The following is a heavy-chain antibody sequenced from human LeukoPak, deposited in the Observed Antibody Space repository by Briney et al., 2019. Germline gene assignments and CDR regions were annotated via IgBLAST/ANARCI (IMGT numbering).Heavy chain of an antibody. CDR1: GVTFSDSV. CDR2: ISSRGTTI. V-gene: IGHV3-11*01. CDR3: AKGSLAVPATPLHF. D-gene: IGHD2-15*01. J-gene: IGHJ4*02. Sequence: KSGGSLSLSCSASGVTFSDSVMSGIRLAPGRGLEGISYISSRGTTIYYADSVKGRFTISRDNAKNSLYLQMNSLRVEDTAVFYCAKGSLAVPATPLHFWGQGTLVTVSS.